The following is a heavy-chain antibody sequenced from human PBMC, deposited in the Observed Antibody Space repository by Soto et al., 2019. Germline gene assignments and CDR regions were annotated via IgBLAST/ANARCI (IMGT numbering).Heavy chain of an antibody. CDR3: ARDPSTNWFDP. J-gene: IGHJ5*02. V-gene: IGHV4-34*01. D-gene: IGHD1-26*01. CDR2: INPSGST. CDR1: GGSFSGNY. Sequence: PSETLSLTCAVYGGSFSGNYWSWIRQPPGKGLEWIGEINPSGSTNYNPSLKSRVTISADTSKNQFSLKLSSVTAADTAVYYCARDPSTNWFDPWGQGTLVTVSS.